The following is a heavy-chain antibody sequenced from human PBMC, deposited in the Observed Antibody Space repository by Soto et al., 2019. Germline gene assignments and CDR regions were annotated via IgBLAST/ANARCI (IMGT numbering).Heavy chain of an antibody. J-gene: IGHJ6*03. CDR2: ISAYNGNT. Sequence: QVQLVQSGAAVKKPGASVKVSCKASGYTFTSYGISWVRQAPGQGLEWMGWISAYNGNTNYAQKLQGRVTMTTDTSTRTAYMELRSLKSDDTAVYYCARNGPLVHYYYYYYMDVWGKGTTVTVSS. D-gene: IGHD3-10*01. CDR1: GYTFTSYG. CDR3: ARNGPLVHYYYYYYMDV. V-gene: IGHV1-18*01.